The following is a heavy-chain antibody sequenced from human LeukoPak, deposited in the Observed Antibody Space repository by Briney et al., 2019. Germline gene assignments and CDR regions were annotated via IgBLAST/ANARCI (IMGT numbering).Heavy chain of an antibody. V-gene: IGHV4-59*01. CDR1: GGSISSYY. CDR3: ARESGYCGGDCYHFDY. Sequence: PSETLSLTCTVSGGSISSYYWSLIRQPPGKGLEWIGYIYYSGSTNYNPSLKSRVTISVDTSKNQFSLKLSSVTAADTAVCYCARESGYCGGDCYHFDYWGQGTLVTVSS. D-gene: IGHD2-21*02. J-gene: IGHJ4*02. CDR2: IYYSGST.